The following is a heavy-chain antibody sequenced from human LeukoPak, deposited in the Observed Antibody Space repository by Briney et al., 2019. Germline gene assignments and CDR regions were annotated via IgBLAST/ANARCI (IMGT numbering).Heavy chain of an antibody. V-gene: IGHV4-59*11. Sequence: SETLSLTCTVSGGSISSHYWSWIRQPPGKGLEWIGYIYYSGSTNYNPSLKSRVTISVDTSKNQFSLKLSSVTAADTAVYYCARGSGTVDYWGQGTLVTVSS. CDR1: GGSISSHY. J-gene: IGHJ4*02. CDR3: ARGSGTVDY. CDR2: IYYSGST. D-gene: IGHD2-15*01.